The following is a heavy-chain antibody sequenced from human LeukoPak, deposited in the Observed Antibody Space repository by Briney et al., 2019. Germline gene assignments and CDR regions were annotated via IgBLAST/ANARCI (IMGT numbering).Heavy chain of an antibody. CDR2: MNPNSGNT. Sequence: ASVTVSCTASGYTFTSYDINWVRQATGQGLEWMGWMNPNSGNTGYAQKFQGRVTMTRNTSISTAYMELSSLRSEDTAVYYCAREESGDREFDYWGQGTLVTVSS. V-gene: IGHV1-8*01. J-gene: IGHJ4*02. CDR1: GYTFTSYD. CDR3: AREESGDREFDY. D-gene: IGHD3-10*01.